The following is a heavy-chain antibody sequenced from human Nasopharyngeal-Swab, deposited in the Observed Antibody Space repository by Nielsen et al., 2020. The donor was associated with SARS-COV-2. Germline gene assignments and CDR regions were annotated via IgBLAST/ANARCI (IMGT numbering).Heavy chain of an antibody. J-gene: IGHJ4*02. V-gene: IGHV3-23*01. D-gene: IGHD2-15*01. Sequence: RQSRGKGLEWVSAISGSGGSTYYADSVKGRFTISRDNSKNTLYLQMNSLRAEDTAVYYCAKDGGDGGPFDYWGQGTLVTVSS. CDR2: ISGSGGST. CDR3: AKDGGDGGPFDY.